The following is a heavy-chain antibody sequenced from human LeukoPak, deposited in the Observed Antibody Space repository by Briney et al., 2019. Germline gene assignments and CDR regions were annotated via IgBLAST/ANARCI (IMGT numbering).Heavy chain of an antibody. J-gene: IGHJ3*02. D-gene: IGHD3-3*01. V-gene: IGHV3-30-3*01. Sequence: GRSLRLSCAASGFTFSSYAMHWVRQAPGKGLEWVAVISYDGSNKYYADSVKGRFTISRDNSKNTLYLQMNSLRAEDTAVYYCAVFRFSNDAFDIWGQGTMVTVSS. CDR2: ISYDGSNK. CDR1: GFTFSSYA. CDR3: AVFRFSNDAFDI.